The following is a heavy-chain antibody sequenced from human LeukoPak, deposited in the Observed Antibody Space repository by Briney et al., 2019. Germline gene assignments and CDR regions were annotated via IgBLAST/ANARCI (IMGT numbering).Heavy chain of an antibody. CDR3: ARVQGADSRGYVIDY. D-gene: IGHD3-22*01. J-gene: IGHJ4*02. CDR2: MNPNSGNT. CDR1: GGTFSSYA. Sequence: ASVKVSCKASGGTFSSYAISWVRQAPGQGLEWMGWMNPNSGNTGYAQKFQGRVTMTRNTSISTAYMELSSLRSEDTAVYYCARVQGADSRGYVIDYWGQGTLVTVSS. V-gene: IGHV1-8*02.